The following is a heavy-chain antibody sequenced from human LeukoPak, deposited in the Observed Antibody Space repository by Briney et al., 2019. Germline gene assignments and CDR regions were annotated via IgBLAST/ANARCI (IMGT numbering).Heavy chain of an antibody. CDR3: ARESKSDDGSGNNHDY. D-gene: IGHD2-15*01. J-gene: IGHJ4*02. CDR1: GGSIRNYY. V-gene: IGHV4-4*07. Sequence: SETLSLTCIVSGGSIRNYYWSWIRQPAGKGLEWIGRICISRNTDYNPSLKSRVTVSLDTYDQQFSLLLTYLTAADTPVVYFARESKSDDGSGNNHDYWGQGTLVTVSS. CDR2: ICISRNT.